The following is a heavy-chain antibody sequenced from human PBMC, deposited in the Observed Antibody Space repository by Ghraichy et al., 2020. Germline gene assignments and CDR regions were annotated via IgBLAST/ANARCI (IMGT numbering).Heavy chain of an antibody. CDR3: ARATYSSSWYVNFYYYMDV. CDR2: INAGNGNT. V-gene: IGHV1-3*01. Sequence: ASVKVSCKASGYTFTSYAMHWVRQAPGQRLEWMGWINAGNGNTKYSQKFQGRVTITRDTSASTAYMELSSLRSEDTAVYYCARATYSSSWYVNFYYYMDVWGKGTTVTVSS. CDR1: GYTFTSYA. D-gene: IGHD6-13*01. J-gene: IGHJ6*03.